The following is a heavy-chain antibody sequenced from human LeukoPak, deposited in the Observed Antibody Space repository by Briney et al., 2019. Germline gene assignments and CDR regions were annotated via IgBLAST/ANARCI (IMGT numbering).Heavy chain of an antibody. V-gene: IGHV3-74*01. J-gene: IGHJ4*02. CDR1: GYTLSSYW. D-gene: IGHD6-19*01. CDR3: ARGSTSGWPYYFDY. Sequence: GGSLRLSCAASGYTLSSYWMHWVRQAPGKGLVWVSRINGDGSSTPYANSVKGRFTISRDNAKNTLYLQMHSLRADDTAVYYCARGSTSGWPYYFDYWGQGSVATVSS. CDR2: INGDGSST.